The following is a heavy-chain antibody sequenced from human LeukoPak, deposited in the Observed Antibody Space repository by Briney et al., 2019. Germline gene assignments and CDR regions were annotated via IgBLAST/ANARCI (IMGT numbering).Heavy chain of an antibody. CDR3: ARVKLERGKSIWFDL. D-gene: IGHD1-1*01. CDR1: GFSISSYY. CDR2: IYYSGST. V-gene: IGHV4-59*01. J-gene: IGHJ5*02. Sequence: SETLSLTCTVSGFSISSYYWSWVRQPPGKGLEWVGYIYYSGSTNYNPSLKSRVTISVDTSKNQFSLKLSSVTAADTAVYYCARVKLERGKSIWFDLWGQGTLVTVSS.